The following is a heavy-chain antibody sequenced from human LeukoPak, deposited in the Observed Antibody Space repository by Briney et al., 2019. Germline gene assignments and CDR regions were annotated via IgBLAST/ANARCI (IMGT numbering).Heavy chain of an antibody. V-gene: IGHV4-34*01. Sequence: SETLSLTCAVYGGSFSGYYWSWIRQPPGKGLEWIGEINHTGSTNYNPSLKSRVTISVDTSKNQFSPKLSSVTAADTAVYYCARDSVDTAMATDYWGQGTLVTVSS. J-gene: IGHJ4*02. CDR1: GGSFSGYY. CDR3: ARDSVDTAMATDY. D-gene: IGHD5-18*01. CDR2: INHTGST.